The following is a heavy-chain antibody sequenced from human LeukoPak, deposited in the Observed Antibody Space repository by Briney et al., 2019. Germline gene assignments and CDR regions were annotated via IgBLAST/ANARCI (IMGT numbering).Heavy chain of an antibody. CDR2: INPNSGGT. J-gene: IGHJ4*02. D-gene: IGHD3-22*01. CDR1: GYTFTGYY. V-gene: IGHV1-2*02. CDR3: ARGNIKDYYDSSGYYSDY. Sequence: ASVKVSCKASGYTFTGYYMHWVRQAPGQGLEWMGWINPNSGGTNYAQKFQGRVTMTRDTSISTAYMELSRLRSDDTAVYYCARGNIKDYYDSSGYYSDYWGQGTLVTVSS.